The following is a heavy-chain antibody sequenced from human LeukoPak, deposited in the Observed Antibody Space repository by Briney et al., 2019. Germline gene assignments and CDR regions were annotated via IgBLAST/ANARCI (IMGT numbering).Heavy chain of an antibody. D-gene: IGHD1-26*01. J-gene: IGHJ4*02. Sequence: PGGSLRLSCAASGFTFSSYAMSWVRQAPGKGLEWVSAISGSGGSTYYADSVKGRFTISRDNSKNTLYLQMNSLRAEDTALYYCAKTGGQEWELRRAYFDYWGQGTLVTVSS. CDR1: GFTFSSYA. CDR3: AKTGGQEWELRRAYFDY. CDR2: ISGSGGST. V-gene: IGHV3-23*01.